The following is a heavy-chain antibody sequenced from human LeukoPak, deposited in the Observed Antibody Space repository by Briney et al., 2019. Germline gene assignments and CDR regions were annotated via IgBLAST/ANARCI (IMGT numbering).Heavy chain of an antibody. Sequence: SETLSLTCAVSGYSISSGYYWSWIRQPAGKGLEWIGRIYTSGSTNYNPSLKSRVTISVDTSKNQFSLKLSSVTAADTAVYYCARDPRVGATPYWGQGTLVTVSS. J-gene: IGHJ4*02. D-gene: IGHD1-26*01. CDR3: ARDPRVGATPY. CDR2: IYTSGST. V-gene: IGHV4-61*02. CDR1: GYSISSGYY.